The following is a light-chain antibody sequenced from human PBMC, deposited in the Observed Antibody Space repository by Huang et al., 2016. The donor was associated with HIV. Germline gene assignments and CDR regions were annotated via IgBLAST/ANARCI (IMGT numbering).Light chain of an antibody. CDR1: QGVRTN. CDR3: QQYNDWPPLT. CDR2: GAS. J-gene: IGKJ4*01. Sequence: VMTQSPASLSASPGARVTRSCRASQGVRTNLAWYQQKPGQAPTLRMFGASTRATGTPPRFSGSGSGTDFTLTITSLQSSDSAIYYCQQYNDWPPLTFGGGTKVEI. V-gene: IGKV3D-15*01.